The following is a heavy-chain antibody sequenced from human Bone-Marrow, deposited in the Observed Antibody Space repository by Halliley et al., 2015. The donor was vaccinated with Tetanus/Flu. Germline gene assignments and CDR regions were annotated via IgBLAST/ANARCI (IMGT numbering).Heavy chain of an antibody. J-gene: IGHJ6*02. CDR1: GVSISSSPYC. Sequence: TLSLTCTVSGVSISSSPYCWDWIRQPPGKGLEWIGYIYYTGHTSYNPSLKSRVTISLDTSKNQFSLKLTSVTTADTAVYYCVRSRGGMVRGMNYYDGMDVWGQGTTVTVSS. D-gene: IGHD3-10*01. CDR2: IYYTGHT. V-gene: IGHV4-61*05. CDR3: VRSRGGMVRGMNYYDGMDV.